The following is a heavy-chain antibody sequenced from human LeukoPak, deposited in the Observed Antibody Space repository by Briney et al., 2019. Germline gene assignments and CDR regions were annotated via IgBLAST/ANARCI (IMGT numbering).Heavy chain of an antibody. J-gene: IGHJ4*02. V-gene: IGHV3-30*02. CDR1: GFTFSSYG. D-gene: IGHD6-13*01. Sequence: GGSLRLSCAASGFTFSSYGMHWVRQAPGKGLEWVAFIRYDGSNKYYADSVKGRFTISRDNSKNTLYLQMNSLRAEDTAVYYCAKDIRGDLQYSSSWYVVGYWGQGTLVTVSS. CDR3: AKDIRGDLQYSSSWYVVGY. CDR2: IRYDGSNK.